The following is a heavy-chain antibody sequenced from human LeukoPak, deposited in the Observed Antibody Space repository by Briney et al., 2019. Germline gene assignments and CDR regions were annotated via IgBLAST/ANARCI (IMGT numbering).Heavy chain of an antibody. CDR1: GGSFSGYY. J-gene: IGHJ4*02. D-gene: IGHD3-22*01. V-gene: IGHV4-34*01. Sequence: SETLSLTCAVYGGSFSGYYWSWIRQPLGKGLEWIGEINHSGSTNYNPSLKSRVTISVDTSKNQFSLKLSSVTAADTAVYYCAREYYYDSSGHPGPRYFDYWGQGTLVTVSS. CDR2: INHSGST. CDR3: AREYYYDSSGHPGPRYFDY.